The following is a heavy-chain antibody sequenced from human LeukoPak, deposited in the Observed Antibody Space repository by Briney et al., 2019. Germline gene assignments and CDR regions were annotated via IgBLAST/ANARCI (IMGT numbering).Heavy chain of an antibody. CDR1: GFTFSSYS. V-gene: IGHV3-21*04. CDR2: ISSSSSYI. J-gene: IGHJ6*03. CDR3: AKGTGYYYYYYMDV. Sequence: GGSLRLSCAASGFTFSSYSINWVRQAPGRGLEWVSSISSSSSYIYYADSVKGRFTISRDNAKNSLYLQMDSLRAEDTAVYYCAKGTGYYYYYYMDVWGKGTTVTVSS. D-gene: IGHD1-1*01.